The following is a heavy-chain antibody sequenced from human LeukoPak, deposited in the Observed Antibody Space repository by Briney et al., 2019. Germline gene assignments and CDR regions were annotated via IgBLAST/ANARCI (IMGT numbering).Heavy chain of an antibody. CDR1: GGTFSSYA. D-gene: IGHD6-13*01. CDR3: AMLGQQLDPWSDP. V-gene: IGHV1-69*04. J-gene: IGHJ5*02. CDR2: IIPILGIA. Sequence: GASVKVSCKASGGTFSSYAISWVRQAPGQGLEWMGRIIPILGIANYAQKFQGRVTITADKSTSTAYMELSSLRSEDTAVYYCAMLGQQLDPWSDPWGQGTLVTVSS.